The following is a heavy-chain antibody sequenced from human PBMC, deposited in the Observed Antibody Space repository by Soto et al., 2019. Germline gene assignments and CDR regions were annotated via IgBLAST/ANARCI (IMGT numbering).Heavy chain of an antibody. V-gene: IGHV3-33*06. D-gene: IGHD3-10*01. CDR3: VKAETYGSRSVSY. J-gene: IGHJ4*02. CDR2: IWYDGSNK. CDR1: GFTFSSYG. Sequence: PGGSLRLSCAASGFTFSSYGMHWVRQAPGKGLEWVAVIWYDGSNKYYADSVKGRFTISRDNSKNTLYLQMNSLRAEDTAVYYCVKAETYGSRSVSYWGQGPLVTVSS.